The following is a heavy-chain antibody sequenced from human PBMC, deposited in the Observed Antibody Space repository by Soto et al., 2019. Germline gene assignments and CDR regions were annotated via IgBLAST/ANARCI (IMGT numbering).Heavy chain of an antibody. CDR1: EFTFSPYP. D-gene: IGHD6-6*01. CDR2: ISFDGATK. Sequence: GGSLRLSCAASEFTFSPYPMHWVRQAPGKGLEWVAVISFDGATKYYADSVKGRFAISRDNSMNTLYLQMNSLRTEDTAVYYCAKDQSASSNSYYGMDVWGQGTTVTVSS. J-gene: IGHJ6*02. V-gene: IGHV3-30*09. CDR3: AKDQSASSNSYYGMDV.